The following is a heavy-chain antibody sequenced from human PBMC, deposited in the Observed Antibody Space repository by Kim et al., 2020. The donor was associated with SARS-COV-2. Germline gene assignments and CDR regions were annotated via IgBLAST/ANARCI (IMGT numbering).Heavy chain of an antibody. CDR1: GFTFSNAW. J-gene: IGHJ5*02. Sequence: GGSLRLSCAASGFTFSNAWMSWVRQAPGKGLEWVGRIKSKTDGGTTDYAAPVKGRFTISRDDSKNTLYLQMNSLKTEDTAVYYCTTDGGVVPAAIVNRDGPDWFDPWGQGTLVTVSS. CDR3: TTDGGVVPAAIVNRDGPDWFDP. V-gene: IGHV3-15*01. D-gene: IGHD2-2*01. CDR2: IKSKTDGGTT.